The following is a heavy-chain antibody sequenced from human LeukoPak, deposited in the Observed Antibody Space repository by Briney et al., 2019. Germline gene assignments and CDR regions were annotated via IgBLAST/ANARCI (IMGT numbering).Heavy chain of an antibody. D-gene: IGHD6-19*01. CDR2: INHSGST. Sequence: SETLSLTSAVYGGSFSGYFWSWIRQPPGKGLQWIGEINHSGSTNYNPSLKSRVTISVDTSKNQFSLRLSSVTAADTAVYYCARGPYSSGWSNYYYGMDVWGQGTTVTVSS. V-gene: IGHV4-34*01. CDR3: ARGPYSSGWSNYYYGMDV. CDR1: GGSFSGYF. J-gene: IGHJ6*02.